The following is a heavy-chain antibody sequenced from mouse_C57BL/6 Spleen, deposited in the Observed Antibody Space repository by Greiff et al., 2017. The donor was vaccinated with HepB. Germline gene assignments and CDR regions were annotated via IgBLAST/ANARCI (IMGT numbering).Heavy chain of an antibody. CDR2: IIPGSGST. D-gene: IGHD1-1*01. Sequence: VQLQQSGAELMKPGASVKLSCKATGYTFTGYWIEWVKQRPGHGLEWIGEIIPGSGSTNYNEKFKGKATFTADTSSHTAYMQLSSLTTEDSAIYYCASLITTVVATIDYYAMDYWGQGTSVTVSS. CDR1: GYTFTGYW. J-gene: IGHJ4*01. CDR3: ASLITTVVATIDYYAMDY. V-gene: IGHV1-9*01.